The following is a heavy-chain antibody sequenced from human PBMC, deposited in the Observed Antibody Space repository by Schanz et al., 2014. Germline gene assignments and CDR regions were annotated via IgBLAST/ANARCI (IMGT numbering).Heavy chain of an antibody. CDR3: ASDFWSGYSHYYYGLDV. J-gene: IGHJ6*02. D-gene: IGHD3-3*01. Sequence: QVQLVQSGAEVKKPGASVKVSCKASGYTFTAYYMHWVRQAPGQGLEWMGWINPDSGGTNYAQKFQGRVTMTRDMSINTAYMELSRLRSDDSAVYYCASDFWSGYSHYYYGLDVWGRGTTVTVSS. CDR2: INPDSGGT. V-gene: IGHV1-2*02. CDR1: GYTFTAYY.